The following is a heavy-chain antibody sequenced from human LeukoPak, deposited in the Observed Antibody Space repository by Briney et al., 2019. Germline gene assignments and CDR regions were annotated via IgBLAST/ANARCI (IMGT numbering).Heavy chain of an antibody. CDR3: ARESPLSYDSSGYHYYYYMDV. CDR2: ISSSSSYI. J-gene: IGHJ6*03. V-gene: IGHV3-21*01. CDR1: GFTFSSYS. D-gene: IGHD3-22*01. Sequence: GGSLRLSCAASGFTFSSYSMNWVRQARGEGRAWFSSISSSSSYIYYADSVKGRFTISRDNAKNSLYLQMNSLRAEDTAVYYCARESPLSYDSSGYHYYYYMDVWGKGTTVTISS.